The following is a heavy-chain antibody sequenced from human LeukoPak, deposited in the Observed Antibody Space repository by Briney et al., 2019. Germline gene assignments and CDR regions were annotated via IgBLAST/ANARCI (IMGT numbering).Heavy chain of an antibody. D-gene: IGHD3-16*01. CDR3: ARAWGARDAFDI. V-gene: IGHV3-7*01. Sequence: PGGSLRLSCAASGFTLSSYLVSWGCEAPGKGVEWVANIKQDGSEKYYVDSVKGRFTISRDNAKNSLYLQMNSLRAEDTAVYYCARAWGARDAFDIWGQGTMVTVSS. CDR1: GFTLSSYL. CDR2: IKQDGSEK. J-gene: IGHJ3*02.